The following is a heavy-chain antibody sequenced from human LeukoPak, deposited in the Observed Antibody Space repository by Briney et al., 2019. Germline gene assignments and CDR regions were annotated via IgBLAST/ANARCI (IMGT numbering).Heavy chain of an antibody. D-gene: IGHD6-19*01. CDR3: AIAVAGTETY. CDR1: GLTFSNYG. J-gene: IGHJ4*02. V-gene: IGHV3-30*02. CDR2: IRYDASNK. Sequence: PGGSLRLSCAASGLTFSNYGMHWVRQAPGKGLDWVTFIRYDASNKYYADSVKGRFTISRDNSKNTLYLQMNSLRAEDTAVYYCAIAVAGTETYWGQGTLVTVSS.